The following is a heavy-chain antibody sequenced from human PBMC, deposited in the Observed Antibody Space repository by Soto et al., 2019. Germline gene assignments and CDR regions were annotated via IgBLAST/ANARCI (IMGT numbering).Heavy chain of an antibody. J-gene: IGHJ4*02. Sequence: ASVKVSCKASGYTFTSYYMHWVRQAPGQGLEWMGIINPSGGSTSYAQKFQGRVTMTRDTSTSTVYVELSSLRSEDTAVYYCARDLGEEWLVSYFDYWGQGTLVTVSS. CDR3: ARDLGEEWLVSYFDY. CDR1: GYTFTSYY. CDR2: INPSGGST. V-gene: IGHV1-46*01. D-gene: IGHD6-19*01.